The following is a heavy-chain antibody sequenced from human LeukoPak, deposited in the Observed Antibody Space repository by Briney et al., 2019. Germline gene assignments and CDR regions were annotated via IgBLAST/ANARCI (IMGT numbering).Heavy chain of an antibody. Sequence: GGSLRLSCAASGFTFSSYSMNWVRQAPGKGLEWVSSISSSSSYIYYADSVKGRFTISRDNAKNSLYLQMNSLRAGDTAVYYCAREEYSGSYYFDYWGQGTLVTVSS. D-gene: IGHD1-26*01. CDR1: GFTFSSYS. V-gene: IGHV3-21*01. CDR2: ISSSSSYI. J-gene: IGHJ4*02. CDR3: AREEYSGSYYFDY.